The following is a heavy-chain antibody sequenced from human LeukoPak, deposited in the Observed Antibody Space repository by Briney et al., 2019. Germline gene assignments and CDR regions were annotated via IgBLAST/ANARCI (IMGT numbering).Heavy chain of an antibody. CDR3: ASSDFNDCSSTSCYYYYYYMDV. Sequence: PETLSLSCAVYGGSFSGYYWSWIRQPPGKGLEWIGEINHSGSTNYNPSLKSRVTISVDTSKNQFSLKLSSVTAADTAVYYCASSDFNDCSSTSCYYYYYYMDVWGKGPAITVSS. J-gene: IGHJ6*03. D-gene: IGHD2-2*01. CDR1: GGSFSGYY. CDR2: INHSGST. V-gene: IGHV4-34*01.